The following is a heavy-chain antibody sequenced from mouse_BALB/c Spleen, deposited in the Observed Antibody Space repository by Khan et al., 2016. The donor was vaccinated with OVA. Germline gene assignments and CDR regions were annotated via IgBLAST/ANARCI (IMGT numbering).Heavy chain of an antibody. CDR3: ASHLTGSFAY. D-gene: IGHD4-1*01. V-gene: IGHV5-6*01. CDR1: GFTFSSYS. Sequence: EVELVESGGDLVKPGGSLKLSCAASGFTFSSYSMSWVSQTPDKRLEWVASISSGGDYTYYPDIVKGRFTISRDNAKHTLYLQMSSLKSEDSAMYYCASHLTGSFAYWGQGTLVTVSA. CDR2: ISSGGDYT. J-gene: IGHJ3*01.